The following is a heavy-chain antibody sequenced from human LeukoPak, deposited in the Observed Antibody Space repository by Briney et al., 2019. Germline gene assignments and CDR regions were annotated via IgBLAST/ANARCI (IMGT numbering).Heavy chain of an antibody. V-gene: IGHV3-21*01. D-gene: IGHD3-22*01. J-gene: IGHJ2*01. CDR2: ISSSSFK. CDR3: ARAPVIVMHDWYFDL. Sequence: GGSLRLSCAASGFTFSSYSMNWVRQAPGKGLEWVSSISSSSFKCYLDSVKGRFTITRDNAKKSLYLQMNSLRVEDTAIYYCARAPVIVMHDWYFDLWGRGTLVTVSS. CDR1: GFTFSSYS.